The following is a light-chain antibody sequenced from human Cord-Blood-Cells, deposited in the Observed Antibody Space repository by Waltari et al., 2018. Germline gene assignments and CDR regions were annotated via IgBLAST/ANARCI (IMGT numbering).Light chain of an antibody. J-gene: IGLJ3*02. Sequence: SSELTQDPAVSVALGQTVRITCQGDSLRSYYASWYQQKPGQAPVLVIYGKNNRPSGIPDRFAGCSAGNTASLTITGAQAEDEADYYCNSRDSSGNHWVFGGGTKLTVL. CDR1: SLRSYY. CDR2: GKN. V-gene: IGLV3-19*01. CDR3: NSRDSSGNHWV.